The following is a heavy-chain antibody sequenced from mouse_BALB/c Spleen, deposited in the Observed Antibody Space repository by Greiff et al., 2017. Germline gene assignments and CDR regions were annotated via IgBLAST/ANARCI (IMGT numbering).Heavy chain of an antibody. J-gene: IGHJ2*01. V-gene: IGHV5-4*02. CDR1: GFTFSDYY. Sequence: EVKVEESGGGLVKPGGSLKLSCAASGFTFSDYYMYWVRQTPEKRLEWVATISDGGSYTYYPDSVKGRFTISRDNAKNNLYLQMSSLKSEDTAMYYCARPTATNYFDYWGQGTTLTVSS. CDR3: ARPTATNYFDY. CDR2: ISDGGSYT. D-gene: IGHD1-2*01.